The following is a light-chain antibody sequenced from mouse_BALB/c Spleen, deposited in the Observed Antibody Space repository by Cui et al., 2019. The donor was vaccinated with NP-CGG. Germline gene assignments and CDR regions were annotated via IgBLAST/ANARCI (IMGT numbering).Light chain of an antibody. V-gene: IGLV1*01. CDR1: TGAVTTSNY. CDR3: ALWYSNHWV. CDR2: GTK. J-gene: IGLJ1*01. Sequence: QAVLTQKSALTTSPGETVTLTCRSSTGAVTTSNYANWVQEKPDHLFTGLIGGTKNRAPGIPARFSGSLIGDKAALTITGAQTEDEAIYFCALWYSNHWVFGGGTKLTVL.